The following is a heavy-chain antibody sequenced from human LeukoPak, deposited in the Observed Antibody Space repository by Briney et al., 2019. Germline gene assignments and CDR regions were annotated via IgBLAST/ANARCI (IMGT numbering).Heavy chain of an antibody. CDR3: ATGCYYDSSGYSCYFDY. Sequence: ASVKVSCKVSGYTLTELSMHWVRQPPGKGHEWMGGFDPEDGETIYAQKFQGRVTMTEDTSTDTAYMELSSLRSEDTAVYYCATGCYYDSSGYSCYFDYWGQGTLVTVSS. V-gene: IGHV1-24*01. D-gene: IGHD3-22*01. J-gene: IGHJ4*02. CDR1: GYTLTELS. CDR2: FDPEDGET.